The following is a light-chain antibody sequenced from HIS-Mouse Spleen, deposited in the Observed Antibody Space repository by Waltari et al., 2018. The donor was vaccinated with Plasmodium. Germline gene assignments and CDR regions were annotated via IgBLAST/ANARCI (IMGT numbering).Light chain of an antibody. V-gene: IGKV3-15*01. CDR1: QSVSSN. CDR2: GAS. CDR3: QQYNNWSFT. Sequence: IVMTQSQATLSVSPGARATLSCRASQSVSSNLAWYQQKPGQAPRLLIYGASTRATGIPARFSGSGSGTEFTLTISSLQSEDFAVYYCQQYNNWSFTFGPGTKVDIK. J-gene: IGKJ3*01.